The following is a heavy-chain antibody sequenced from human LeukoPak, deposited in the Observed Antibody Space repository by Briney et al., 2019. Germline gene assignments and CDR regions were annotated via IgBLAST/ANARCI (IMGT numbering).Heavy chain of an antibody. V-gene: IGHV4-59*12. J-gene: IGHJ4*02. Sequence: SETLSLTCSVSGGSLSTYYWTWIRQPPGKGLEWIGYIYYSGSTYYNPSLKSRVTISVDTSKNQFSLKLSSVTAADTAVYYCARGSGDYILDYWGQGTLVTVSS. D-gene: IGHD4-17*01. CDR1: GGSLSTYY. CDR2: IYYSGST. CDR3: ARGSGDYILDY.